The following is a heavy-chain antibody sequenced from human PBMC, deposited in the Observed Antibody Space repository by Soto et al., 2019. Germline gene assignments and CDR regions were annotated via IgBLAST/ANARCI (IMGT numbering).Heavy chain of an antibody. Sequence: GGSLRLSCVVSGFIVSRSHMMWVRQAPGKGLEGVSVIYNHGQINYVDPVKGRFTIARDNSKNTIYLQMNSLKVEDTAVYYCVRVTGAERHWGQGALLTVSS. J-gene: IGHJ4*02. V-gene: IGHV3-53*01. CDR1: GFIVSRSH. D-gene: IGHD1-1*01. CDR2: IYNHGQI. CDR3: VRVTGAERH.